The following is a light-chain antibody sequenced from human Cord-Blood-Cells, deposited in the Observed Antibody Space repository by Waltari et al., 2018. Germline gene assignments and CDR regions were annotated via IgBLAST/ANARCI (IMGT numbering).Light chain of an antibody. CDR1: QGISNY. CDR2: AAS. Sequence: DIQMTQSPSSLPASLGDRVTITCRASQGISNYLARYQQTQGKVPKLLLYAASTLQSGVPSRFSGSGSGTDFTLTISSLQPEDVATYYCQKYNSAPLTFGGGTKVEIK. CDR3: QKYNSAPLT. V-gene: IGKV1-27*01. J-gene: IGKJ4*01.